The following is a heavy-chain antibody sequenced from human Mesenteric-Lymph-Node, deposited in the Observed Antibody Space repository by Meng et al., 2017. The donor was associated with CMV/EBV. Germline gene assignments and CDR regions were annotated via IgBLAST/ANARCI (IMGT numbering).Heavy chain of an antibody. CDR2: ISAYNGNT. CDR1: GYTFTSYG. D-gene: IGHD4-23*01. J-gene: IGHJ4*02. CDR3: ARANGGNSDY. Sequence: ASVKVSCKASGYTFTSYGISWVRQAPGQGLEWMGWISAYNGNTNYAQKFQGRVTITADKSTSTAYMELSSLRSEDTAVYYCARANGGNSDYWGQGTLVTVSS. V-gene: IGHV1-18*01.